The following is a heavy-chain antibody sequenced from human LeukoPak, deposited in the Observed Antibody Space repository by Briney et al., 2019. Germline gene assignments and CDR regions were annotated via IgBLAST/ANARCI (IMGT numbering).Heavy chain of an antibody. CDR2: IIPILGIA. D-gene: IGHD6-13*01. J-gene: IGHJ4*02. CDR1: GGTFSSYA. V-gene: IGHV1-69*04. Sequence: SVKVSCKASGGTFSSYAISWVRQAPGQGLEWMGRIIPILGIANYAQKFQGRVTITADKSTSTAYMELSSLRSEDTAVYYCARVLSSSWYFDYWGQGTLVTVSS. CDR3: ARVLSSSWYFDY.